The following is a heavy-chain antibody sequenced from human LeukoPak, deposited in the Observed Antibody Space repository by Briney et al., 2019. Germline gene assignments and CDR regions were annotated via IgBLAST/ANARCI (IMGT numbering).Heavy chain of an antibody. V-gene: IGHV4-34*01. D-gene: IGHD6-13*01. CDR3: ARAEGPFGSSSWYLDY. J-gene: IGHJ4*02. Sequence: PSETLSLTCAVYGGSFSGYYWSWIRQPPGKGLEWIGEINHSGSTNYNPSLKSRVTISVDTSKNQFSLKLSSVTAADTAVHYCARAEGPFGSSSWYLDYWGQGTLVTVSS. CDR1: GGSFSGYY. CDR2: INHSGST.